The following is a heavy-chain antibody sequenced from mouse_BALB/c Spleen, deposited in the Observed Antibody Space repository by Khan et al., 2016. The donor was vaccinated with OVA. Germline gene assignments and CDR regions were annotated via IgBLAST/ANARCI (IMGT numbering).Heavy chain of an antibody. CDR1: GYIFTSYW. CDR2: IYPGTDNT. J-gene: IGHJ2*01. D-gene: IGHD6-1*01. CDR3: AREEPFYYFDY. Sequence: QVHVKQSGAELMRPGASVKLSCKTSGYIFTSYWIHWVKQRSGKGLEWIARIYPGTDNTYYTEKFKGKATLTADKSSTTAYMQLSSLKSEDSAVYFCAREEPFYYFDYWGQGTTLTVSS. V-gene: IGHV1-76*01.